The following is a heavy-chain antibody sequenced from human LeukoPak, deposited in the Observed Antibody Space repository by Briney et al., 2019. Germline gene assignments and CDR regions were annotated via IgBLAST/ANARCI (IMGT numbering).Heavy chain of an antibody. CDR1: VHPYRSFA. V-gene: IGHV3-30-3*01. CDR2: ISYEGSNK. J-gene: IGHJ4*02. D-gene: IGHD5-24*01. Sequence: GRCLSLLCAARVHPYRSFAMHGARQSPGKGLEGGGVISYEGSNKLHADSVKDRFPIRGDNSKNTLHLQMNSLRAEDTAVYYCARDSSTRDGYNSPLDYWGQGTLVTVSS. CDR3: ARDSSTRDGYNSPLDY.